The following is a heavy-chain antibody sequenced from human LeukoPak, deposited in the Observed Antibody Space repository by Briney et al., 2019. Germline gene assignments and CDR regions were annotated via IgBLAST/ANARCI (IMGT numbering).Heavy chain of an antibody. CDR2: INSDGSST. V-gene: IGHV3-74*01. J-gene: IGHJ6*03. CDR1: GFTFSSYY. CDR3: ARAGAPLSYYFMDV. Sequence: GGSLRLSCAASGFTFSSYYLHWVRQAPGKGLVWVSRINSDGSSTSYADSVKGRFTISRDNAKNTLYLQMSSLRAEDTAVYYCARAGAPLSYYFMDVWGKGTTVTVSS. D-gene: IGHD1-26*01.